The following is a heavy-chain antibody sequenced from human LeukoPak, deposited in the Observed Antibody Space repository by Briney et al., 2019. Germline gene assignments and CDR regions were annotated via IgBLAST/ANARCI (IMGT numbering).Heavy chain of an antibody. Sequence: GRSLRLSCAASGFTVSSNYMSWVRQAPGKGLEWVSVIYSGGSTYYADSVKGRFTISRDNSKNTLFLQINSLRAEDTAVYYCAASVVTSYYFDYWGQGTLVTVSS. J-gene: IGHJ4*02. V-gene: IGHV3-66*01. CDR3: AASVVTSYYFDY. D-gene: IGHD4-23*01. CDR1: GFTVSSNY. CDR2: IYSGGST.